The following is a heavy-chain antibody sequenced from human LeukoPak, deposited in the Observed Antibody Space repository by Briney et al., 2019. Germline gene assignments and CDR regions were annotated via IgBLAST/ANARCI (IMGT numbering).Heavy chain of an antibody. J-gene: IGHJ4*02. CDR2: ISGSGGST. D-gene: IGHD3-9*01. CDR1: GFTFTSYA. V-gene: IGHV3-23*01. CDR3: AKDGQAKNYDILTGYYTRVFDY. Sequence: PGGSLRLSCEASGFTFTSYAMSWVRQAPGKGLEWVSAISGSGGSTYYADSVKGRFTISTDNSKNTLYLQMNSLRAEDTAVYYCAKDGQAKNYDILTGYYTRVFDYWGQGTLVTVSS.